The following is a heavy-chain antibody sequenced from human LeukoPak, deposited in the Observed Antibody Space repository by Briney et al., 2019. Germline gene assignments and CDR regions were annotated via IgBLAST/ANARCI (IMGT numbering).Heavy chain of an antibody. V-gene: IGHV3-48*03. D-gene: IGHD3-10*01. J-gene: IGHJ4*02. Sequence: PGGCLRLSCAASGFTFSRYEMRWVRQAPGKGLEWVSYISSSGSTIYYADSVKGRFTISRDNAKNSLYLQMNSLRAEDTAVYYCARENLWFGELFSPHFDYWGQGTLVTVSS. CDR2: ISSSGSTI. CDR1: GFTFSRYE. CDR3: ARENLWFGELFSPHFDY.